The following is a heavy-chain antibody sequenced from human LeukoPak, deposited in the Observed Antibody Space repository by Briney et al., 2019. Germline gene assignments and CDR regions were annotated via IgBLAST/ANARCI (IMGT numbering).Heavy chain of an antibody. CDR1: GFTFDDYG. V-gene: IGHV3-20*04. Sequence: AGGSLRLSCAASGFTFDDYGMSWVRQAPGKGLEWVSGINWNGGSTGYADSVKGRFTISRDNAKNSLYLQMNGLRAEDTALYYCARVRNGYSYDAFDIWGQGTMVTVSS. D-gene: IGHD5-24*01. CDR2: INWNGGST. CDR3: ARVRNGYSYDAFDI. J-gene: IGHJ3*02.